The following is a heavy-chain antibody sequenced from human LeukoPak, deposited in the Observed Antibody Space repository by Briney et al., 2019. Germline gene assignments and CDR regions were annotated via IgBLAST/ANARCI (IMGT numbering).Heavy chain of an antibody. CDR1: GFSFSSHG. CDR3: ARDGVYCSGGSCYADAFDI. D-gene: IGHD2-15*01. Sequence: GRSLRLSCAASGFSFSSHGMHWLRQAPGKGLEWVALISYHKVNKDYADSVKGRFTISRDNSENKLYLEMNNVRLDDTAVYYCARDGVYCSGGSCYADAFDIWGQGTMVTVSS. J-gene: IGHJ3*02. CDR2: ISYHKVNK. V-gene: IGHV3-30*03.